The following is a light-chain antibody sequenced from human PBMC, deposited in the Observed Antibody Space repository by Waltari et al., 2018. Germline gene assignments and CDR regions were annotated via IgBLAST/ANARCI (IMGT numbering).Light chain of an antibody. Sequence: QSALTQPATVSASPGESITISCTATSSDVGDFNSVSWYQQHPGKAPKFMIYDDSNRPSGVSHRFSGSKSGNTASLTISGLQAEDEAVYYCSSFTTSSTLLFGGGTKLTVL. CDR3: SSFTTSSTLL. V-gene: IGLV2-14*03. J-gene: IGLJ2*01. CDR1: SSDVGDFNS. CDR2: DDS.